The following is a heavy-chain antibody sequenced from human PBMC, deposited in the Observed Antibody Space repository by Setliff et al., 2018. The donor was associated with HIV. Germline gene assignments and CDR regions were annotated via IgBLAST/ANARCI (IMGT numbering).Heavy chain of an antibody. V-gene: IGHV4-39*02. CDR2: IYWSGLT. J-gene: IGHJ6*01. Sequence: SETLSLTCTVSSGSVSRSDYYWGWIRQTPGKGLEWIGSIYWSGLTFYNPSLKSRVTISVDTSKKQFSLRLISVTAADTAVYYCARGPSGRAPAPARAPHYYGLDLWGPGTTVTVSS. CDR1: SGSVSRSDYY. D-gene: IGHD2-2*01. CDR3: ARGPSGRAPAPARAPHYYGLDL.